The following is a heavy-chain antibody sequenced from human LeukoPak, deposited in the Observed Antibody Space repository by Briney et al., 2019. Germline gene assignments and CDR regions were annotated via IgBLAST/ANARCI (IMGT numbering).Heavy chain of an antibody. J-gene: IGHJ3*02. CDR2: ISWNSGSI. D-gene: IGHD3-10*01. Sequence: PGGSLRLSCAASGFTFDDYAMHWVRQAPGKGLEWVSGISWNSGSIGYADSVKGRFTISRDNSKNTLDLQMNSLRAEDTAVYYCTKGLGSSGGNVFDIWGQGTMVTVSS. V-gene: IGHV3-9*01. CDR3: TKGLGSSGGNVFDI. CDR1: GFTFDDYA.